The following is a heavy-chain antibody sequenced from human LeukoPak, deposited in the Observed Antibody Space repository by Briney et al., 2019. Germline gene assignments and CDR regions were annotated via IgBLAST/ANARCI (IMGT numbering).Heavy chain of an antibody. CDR1: GFTFSNFG. CDR2: IRYDGSKT. Sequence: GGSLRLSCAASGFTFSNFGMHWVRQAPGKGLEWVAFIRYDGSKTYYAESVRGRFTISRDNSKNTIFLQMSSLRLEDTALYYCSIDGRRGGSHSNHFDYWGQGTLVTVSS. J-gene: IGHJ4*02. CDR3: SIDGRRGGSHSNHFDY. V-gene: IGHV3-30*02. D-gene: IGHD3-10*01.